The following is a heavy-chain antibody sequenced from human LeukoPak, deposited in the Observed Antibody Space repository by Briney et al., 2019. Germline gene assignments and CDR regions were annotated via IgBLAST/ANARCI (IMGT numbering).Heavy chain of an antibody. CDR2: INIDGTST. J-gene: IGHJ4*02. D-gene: IGHD6-19*01. CDR3: VRGSGLCDY. CDR1: GFTFSRYW. V-gene: IGHV3-74*01. Sequence: GGSLRLSCAASGFTFSRYWVYWVRQAPGKGLVWVSRINIDGTSTAYADSVKGRFTISRDNAKNTLYLQMNSLRGEDTAVYYCVRGSGLCDYGRQGTLVSVSA.